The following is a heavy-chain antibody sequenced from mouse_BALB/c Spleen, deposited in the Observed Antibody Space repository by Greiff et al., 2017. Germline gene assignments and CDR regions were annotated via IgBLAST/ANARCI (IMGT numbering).Heavy chain of an antibody. V-gene: IGHV2-9*02. CDR2: IWAGGST. D-gene: IGHD2-3*01. CDR1: GFSLTSYG. J-gene: IGHJ4*01. Sequence: VKLVESGPGLVAPSQSLSITCTVSGFSLTSYGVHWVRQPPGKGLEWLGVIWAGGSTNYNSALMSRLSISKDNSKSQVFLKMNSLQTDDTAMYYCARGDYDGYSLYAMDYWGQGTSVTVSS. CDR3: ARGDYDGYSLYAMDY.